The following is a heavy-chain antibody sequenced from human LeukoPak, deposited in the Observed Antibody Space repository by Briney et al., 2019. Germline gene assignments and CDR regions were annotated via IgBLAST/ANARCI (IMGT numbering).Heavy chain of an antibody. CDR2: ISYDGTNQ. D-gene: IGHD1-26*01. CDR3: ATAPWETKPSEPKY. J-gene: IGHJ4*02. Sequence: GTALRLSCAASGFTFSNYAMNGVRQAPGRGREGVAVISYDGTNQYYADSVKRRFTTSRDTSKNTVLMQMTTLRAEATALYYWATAPWETKPSEPKYWGLGTLVTVSS. V-gene: IGHV3-30*04. CDR1: GFTFSNYA.